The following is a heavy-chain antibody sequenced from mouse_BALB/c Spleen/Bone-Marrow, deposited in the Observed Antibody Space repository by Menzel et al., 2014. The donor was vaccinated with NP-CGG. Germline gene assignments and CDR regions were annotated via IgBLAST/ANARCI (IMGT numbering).Heavy chain of an antibody. D-gene: IGHD1-1*01. CDR3: ARFMTLYYAMDY. J-gene: IGHJ4*01. Sequence: VQLQQSGPDLVKPSQSLSLTCTVTGYSITSGYSWHWIRQSPGNKLEWMGYIHYSGSTNYNPSLKSRISITRDTSKNQFFLQLNSVTTEDTATYYCARFMTLYYAMDYWGQGTSVTVSS. CDR1: GYSITSGYS. V-gene: IGHV3-1*02. CDR2: IHYSGST.